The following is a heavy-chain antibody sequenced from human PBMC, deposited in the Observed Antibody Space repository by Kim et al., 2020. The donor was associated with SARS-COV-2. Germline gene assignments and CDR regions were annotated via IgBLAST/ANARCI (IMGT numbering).Heavy chain of an antibody. CDR3: AKDPYYDFWSGYYFDY. Sequence: DSGNGRLTISRDNAKTTLYLQMNSLRAEDTAVYYCAKDPYYDFWSGYYFDYWGQGTLVTVSS. V-gene: IGHV3-23*01. J-gene: IGHJ4*02. D-gene: IGHD3-3*01.